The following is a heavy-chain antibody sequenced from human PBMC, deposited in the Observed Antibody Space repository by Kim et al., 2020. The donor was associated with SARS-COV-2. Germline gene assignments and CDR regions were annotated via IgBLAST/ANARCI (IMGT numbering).Heavy chain of an antibody. V-gene: IGHV4-59*01. CDR3: ARKQWLGAFDY. Sequence: TNYNPAHKRRVTIAVDTSKNQLSLKLSSVTAADTAVYYWARKQWLGAFDYWGQGTRVTVSS. J-gene: IGHJ4*02. D-gene: IGHD6-19*01. CDR2: T.